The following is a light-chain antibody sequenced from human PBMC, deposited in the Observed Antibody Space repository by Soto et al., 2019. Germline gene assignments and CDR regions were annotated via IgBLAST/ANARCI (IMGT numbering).Light chain of an antibody. CDR2: GNI. V-gene: IGLV1-40*01. CDR1: SSNIGAGYD. Sequence: QSLLTQPPSVSVAPGQMVTISCTGSSSNIGAGYDVHWYQQRPGTAPKLLIFGNINRPSGVPDRFSGSKSGTSASLAITGLQAEDEGDYYCQSYDSTLSARYVFGTGTKVTVL. J-gene: IGLJ1*01. CDR3: QSYDSTLSARYV.